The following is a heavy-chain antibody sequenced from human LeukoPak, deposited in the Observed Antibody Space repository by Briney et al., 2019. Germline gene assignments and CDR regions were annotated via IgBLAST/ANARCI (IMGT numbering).Heavy chain of an antibody. D-gene: IGHD3-22*01. J-gene: IGHJ6*03. Sequence: GRSLRLSCAASGFTFSSYGMHWVRQAPGKGLEWVAVIWYDGSNKYYADSVKGRFTISRDNSKNTLYLQMNSLRAEDTAVYYWLRQQYHYDSSGPDYYYYYMDVWRKETTVTVSS. V-gene: IGHV3-33*01. CDR1: GFTFSSYG. CDR3: LRQQYHYDSSGPDYYYYYMDV. CDR2: IWYDGSNK.